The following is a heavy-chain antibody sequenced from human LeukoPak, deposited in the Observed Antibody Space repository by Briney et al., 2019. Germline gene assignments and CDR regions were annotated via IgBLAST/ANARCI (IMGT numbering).Heavy chain of an antibody. CDR1: GFTFSSYG. CDR3: AKDLIGIAAAEDAFDI. CDR2: IRYDGSNK. V-gene: IGHV3-30*02. Sequence: PGGSLRLSCAASGFTFSSYGMHWVRQAPGKGLEWVAFIRYDGSNKYYADSVKGRFTISRDNSKNTLYLQMNSLRAEDTAVYYCAKDLIGIAAAEDAFDIWGQGTMVTVSS. D-gene: IGHD6-13*01. J-gene: IGHJ3*02.